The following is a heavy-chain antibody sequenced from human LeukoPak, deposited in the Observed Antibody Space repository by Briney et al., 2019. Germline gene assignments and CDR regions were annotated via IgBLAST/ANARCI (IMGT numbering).Heavy chain of an antibody. J-gene: IGHJ5*02. CDR1: GFTFDDYA. V-gene: IGHV3-23*03. CDR2: IYSGGST. CDR3: TKDQMRQLASYNWFDP. Sequence: GGSLRLSCAASGFTFDDYAMHWVRQAPGKGLEWVSVIYSGGSTYYADSVKGRFTISRDNSKNTLYLQMNGLRAEDTAVYYCTKDQMRQLASYNWFDPWGQGTLVTVSS. D-gene: IGHD6-13*01.